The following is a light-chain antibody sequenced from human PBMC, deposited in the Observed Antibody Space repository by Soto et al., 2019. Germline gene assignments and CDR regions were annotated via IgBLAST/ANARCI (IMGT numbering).Light chain of an antibody. J-gene: IGKJ1*01. CDR1: QSISSR. CDR2: KAS. V-gene: IGKV1-5*03. CDR3: QQYDSYSWT. Sequence: DIQMTQSPSTLSASVGDRVTITCRASQSISSRLAWYQQKPGKVPKLLIYKASILESGVPSRFSGSGSGTEFTLTISSLQPDDFATYYCQQYDSYSWTFGQGTKVEI.